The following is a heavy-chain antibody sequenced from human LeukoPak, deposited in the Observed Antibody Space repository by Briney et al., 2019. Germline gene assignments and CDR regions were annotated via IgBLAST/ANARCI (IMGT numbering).Heavy chain of an antibody. D-gene: IGHD2-2*01. CDR2: ISAYNGNT. Sequence: ASVKVSCEASGYTFTNFGVTWVRQAPGQGLEWVGWISAYNGNTNSAQKLQDRVTLTTDTSTNTAYMQLRSLTSDDTAVYYCARDGSPQYQLRKVHQNDYWGQGTLVTVSS. CDR3: ARDGSPQYQLRKVHQNDY. J-gene: IGHJ4*02. V-gene: IGHV1-18*01. CDR1: GYTFTNFG.